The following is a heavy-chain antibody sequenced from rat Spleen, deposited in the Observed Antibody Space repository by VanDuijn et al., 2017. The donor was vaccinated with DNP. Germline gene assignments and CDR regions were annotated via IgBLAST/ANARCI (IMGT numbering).Heavy chain of an antibody. CDR3: ARQDNYLDY. CDR1: GFTFSGYY. J-gene: IGHJ2*01. Sequence: EVQLVESGGGLVQPGRSLKLSCAASGFTFSGYYMAWVRQAPKKGLEWVATISSSGGSTYYRDSVKGRFTISRDNAKITLYLQMNSLKSEDTATYYCARQDNYLDYWGQGVMVTVSS. V-gene: IGHV5-7*01. CDR2: ISSSGGST.